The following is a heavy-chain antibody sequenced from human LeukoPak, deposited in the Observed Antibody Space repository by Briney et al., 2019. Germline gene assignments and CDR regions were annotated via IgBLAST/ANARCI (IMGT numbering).Heavy chain of an antibody. CDR2: INHSGST. CDR3: ARDRTTVTTFDY. Sequence: SETLSLTCAVYGGSFSGYYWSWIRQTPGKGLEWIGEINHSGSTNYNPSLKSRVTISVDTSKQQFSLKLSSVTAADTAVYYCARDRTTVTTFDYWGQGTLVTVSS. D-gene: IGHD4-17*01. V-gene: IGHV4-34*01. CDR1: GGSFSGYY. J-gene: IGHJ4*02.